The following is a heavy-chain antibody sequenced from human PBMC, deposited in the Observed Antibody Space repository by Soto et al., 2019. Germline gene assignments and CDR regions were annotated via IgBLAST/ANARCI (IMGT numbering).Heavy chain of an antibody. CDR1: GFTFSSYW. CDR3: ARDRYCSSTSCYADAFDI. Sequence: EVQLVESGGSLVQPGGSLRLSCAASGFTFSSYWMHWVRQAPGKGLVWVSHINSDGSSTSYADSVKGRFTISRDNAKNTLYLQMNSLRAEDTAVYYCARDRYCSSTSCYADAFDIWGQGTMVTVSS. CDR2: INSDGSST. D-gene: IGHD2-2*01. J-gene: IGHJ3*02. V-gene: IGHV3-74*01.